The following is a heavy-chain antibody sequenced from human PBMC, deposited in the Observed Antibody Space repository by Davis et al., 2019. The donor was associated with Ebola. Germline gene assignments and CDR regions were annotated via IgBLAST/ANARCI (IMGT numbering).Heavy chain of an antibody. CDR2: IYPGDSDT. V-gene: IGHV5-51*01. CDR3: AGHRYYYYGMDV. CDR1: GYSFTTYW. Sequence: GESLKISCKGSGYSFTTYWIAWVRQTPAKGLEWMGIIYPGDSDTRYSPSFEGHVTISADKSISTAYLQWSSLKASDTAMYYCAGHRYYYYGMDVWGQGTTVTVSS. J-gene: IGHJ6*02.